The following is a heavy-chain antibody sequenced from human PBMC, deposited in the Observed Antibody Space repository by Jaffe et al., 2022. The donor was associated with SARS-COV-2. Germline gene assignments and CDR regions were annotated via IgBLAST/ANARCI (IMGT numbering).Heavy chain of an antibody. V-gene: IGHV5-51*01. CDR3: ARLYPVSSWYSVAPEGGWFDP. CDR1: GYSFTSYW. Sequence: EVQLVQSGAEVKKPGESLKISCKGSGYSFTSYWIGWVRQMPGKGLEWMGIIYPGDSDTRYSPSFQGQVTISADKSISTAYLQWSSLKASDTAMYYCARLYPVSSWYSVAPEGGWFDPWGQGTLVTVSS. J-gene: IGHJ5*02. D-gene: IGHD6-13*01. CDR2: IYPGDSDT.